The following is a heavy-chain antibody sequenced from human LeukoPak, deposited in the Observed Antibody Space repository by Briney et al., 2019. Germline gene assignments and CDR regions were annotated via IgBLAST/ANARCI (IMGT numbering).Heavy chain of an antibody. J-gene: IGHJ6*03. D-gene: IGHD6-6*01. Sequence: PSPSPSLTCAVYGRSFSGYYWSWIRPPPGKGLEWIGEINHSGSTNYNPSLKSRVTISVDTSKTQYSLKLSSVTAADTAVYYCARVHSSSSYFHVYYYYYMDVWGKGTTVTVSS. CDR1: GRSFSGYY. CDR3: ARVHSSSSYFHVYYYYYMDV. V-gene: IGHV4-34*01. CDR2: INHSGST.